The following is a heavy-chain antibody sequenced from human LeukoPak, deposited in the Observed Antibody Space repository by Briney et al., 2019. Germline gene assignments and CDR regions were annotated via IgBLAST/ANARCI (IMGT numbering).Heavy chain of an antibody. V-gene: IGHV3-7*05. J-gene: IGHJ6*02. CDR1: GFTFSNAW. Sequence: GGSLRLSCAASGFTFSNAWMSWVRQAPGKGLEWVANIHQDGSEKNYVDSVKGRFAISRDNAKNSLYLQMNSLRAEDTAVYYCARDDVDWGQGTTVTVSS. CDR3: ARDDVD. CDR2: IHQDGSEK.